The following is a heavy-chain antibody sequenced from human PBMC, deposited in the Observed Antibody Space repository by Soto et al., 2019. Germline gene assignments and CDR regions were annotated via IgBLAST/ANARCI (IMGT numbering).Heavy chain of an antibody. CDR2: IIPIFGTA. Sequence: QVQLVQSGAEVKKPGSSEKVSCKASGGTFSSYAISWVRQAPGQGLEWMGGIIPIFGTANYAQKFQGRVTITADKSTSTAYMELSSLRSEDTDVYYCARERSSSSGGLASYGMDVWGQGTTVTVSS. V-gene: IGHV1-69*06. CDR1: GGTFSSYA. D-gene: IGHD6-6*01. J-gene: IGHJ6*02. CDR3: ARERSSSSGGLASYGMDV.